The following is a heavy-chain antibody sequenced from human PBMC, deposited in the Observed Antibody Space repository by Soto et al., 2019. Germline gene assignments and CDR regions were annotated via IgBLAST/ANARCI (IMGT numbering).Heavy chain of an antibody. Sequence: ASVKVSCKASGYTFTGYYMHWVRQAPGQGLEWMGWINPNSGGTNYAQKFQGWVTMTRDTSISTAYMELSRLRSDDTAVYYCARDAPAIAVAGPFDYWGQGTLVTVSS. CDR2: INPNSGGT. CDR3: ARDAPAIAVAGPFDY. CDR1: GYTFTGYY. J-gene: IGHJ4*02. D-gene: IGHD6-19*01. V-gene: IGHV1-2*04.